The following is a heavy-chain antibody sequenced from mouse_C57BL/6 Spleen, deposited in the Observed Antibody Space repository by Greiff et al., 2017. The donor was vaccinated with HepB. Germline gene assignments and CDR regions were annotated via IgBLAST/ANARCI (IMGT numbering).Heavy chain of an antibody. CDR1: GFNIKDDY. V-gene: IGHV14-4*01. J-gene: IGHJ1*03. Sequence: EVQLQQSGAELVRPGASVKLSCTASGFNIKDDYMHWVKQRPEQGLEWIGWIDPENGDTEYASKFQGKATITADTSSNTAYLQLSSLTSEDTAVYYCTTYTTVVATEYFDVWGTGTTVTVSS. CDR3: TTYTTVVATEYFDV. CDR2: IDPENGDT. D-gene: IGHD1-1*01.